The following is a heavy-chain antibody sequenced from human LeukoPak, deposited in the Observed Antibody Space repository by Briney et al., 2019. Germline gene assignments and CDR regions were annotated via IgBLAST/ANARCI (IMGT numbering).Heavy chain of an antibody. V-gene: IGHV1-2*02. Sequence: ASVKVSCKASGYTFTGYYMHWVRQAPGQGLEWMGWINPNSGGTSYAQKFQGRVTMTRDMSTSTVYMELSSLRSEDTAVYYCARVSGIAAAGPSPYDYWGQGTLVTVSS. CDR2: INPNSGGT. D-gene: IGHD6-13*01. J-gene: IGHJ4*02. CDR3: ARVSGIAAAGPSPYDY. CDR1: GYTFTGYY.